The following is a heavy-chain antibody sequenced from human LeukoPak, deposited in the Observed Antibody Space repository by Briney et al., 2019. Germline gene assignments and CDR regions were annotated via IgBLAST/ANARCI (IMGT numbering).Heavy chain of an antibody. D-gene: IGHD3-10*01. V-gene: IGHV3-23*01. CDR3: AKSWVRGVINY. Sequence: GGSLRLSCAASGFAFSDNYMSWIRQAPGKGLEWVSVISGSGGSTYYADSVKGRFIISRDNSKNTLYLQMNSLRAEDTAVYYCAKSWVRGVINYWGQGTLVTVSS. CDR2: ISGSGGST. J-gene: IGHJ4*02. CDR1: GFAFSDNY.